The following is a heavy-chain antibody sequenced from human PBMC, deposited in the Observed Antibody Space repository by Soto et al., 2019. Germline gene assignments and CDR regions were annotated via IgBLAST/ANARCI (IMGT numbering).Heavy chain of an antibody. D-gene: IGHD5-18*01. J-gene: IGHJ4*02. CDR3: VRDADTVPPGQPVVHGDY. V-gene: IGHV3-48*01. CDR2: IGTSGSPT. Sequence: DVQLVESGGGLVQPGGSLRLSCVVSGFTFSAYSMNWVRQAPGKGLEWLAYIGTSGSPTYYADSVKGRFTISRDNARNSLYLQMSSLRADDTAVYYCVRDADTVPPGQPVVHGDYWGQGTLVTVSS. CDR1: GFTFSAYS.